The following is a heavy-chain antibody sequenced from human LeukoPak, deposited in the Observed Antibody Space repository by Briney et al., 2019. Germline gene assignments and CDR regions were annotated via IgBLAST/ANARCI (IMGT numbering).Heavy chain of an antibody. CDR3: AREGYGDLANY. Sequence: GXXLRLSCAASGFTFNSYWFHWVRHAPGKGLVWVSRINSDGSDTIYADSVKGRFTISRDNAKSTVYLQMNSLRAEDTAVYYCAREGYGDLANYWGQGTLVTVSS. V-gene: IGHV3-74*01. CDR1: GFTFNSYW. CDR2: INSDGSDT. D-gene: IGHD4-17*01. J-gene: IGHJ4*02.